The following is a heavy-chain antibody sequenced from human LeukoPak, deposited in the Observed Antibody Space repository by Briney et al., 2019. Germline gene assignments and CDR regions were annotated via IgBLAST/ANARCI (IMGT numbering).Heavy chain of an antibody. CDR3: ARGDPAWFDP. J-gene: IGHJ5*02. CDR1: GFTFSSYG. CDR2: ISYDGSNK. Sequence: PGGSLRLSCAASGFTFSSYGMHWVRQAPGKGLEWVAVISYDGSNKYYADSVKGRFTISRDNSKNTLYLQMNSLRAEDTAVYYCARGDPAWFDPWGQGTLVTVSS. V-gene: IGHV3-30*03.